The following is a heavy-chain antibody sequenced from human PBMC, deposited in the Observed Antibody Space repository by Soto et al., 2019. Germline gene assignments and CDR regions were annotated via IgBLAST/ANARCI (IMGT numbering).Heavy chain of an antibody. D-gene: IGHD6-25*01. V-gene: IGHV4-34*01. CDR1: GGSFSGYY. CDR2: INHRGST. J-gene: IGHJ6*02. CDR3: ARGSRVKIPAASGRDYYYQGLDV. Sequence: QVQLQQWGAGLLKPSETLSLTCAVYGGSFSGYYWSWIRQPPGKGLEWIGEINHRGSTNYNPSLKRRVPISVDTSKTPFSLKLNSVTAAATAVYYCARGSRVKIPAASGRDYYYQGLDVWGQGTAVTVSS.